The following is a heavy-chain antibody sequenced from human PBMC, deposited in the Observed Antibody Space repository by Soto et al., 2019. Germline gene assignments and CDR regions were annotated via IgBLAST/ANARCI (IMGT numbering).Heavy chain of an antibody. J-gene: IGHJ6*02. CDR2: IYPRGGST. CDR1: GYNFTSHY. D-gene: IGHD3-22*01. CDR3: ARVGYSSTGTTLHCHGLDV. Sequence: ASVKVSCKTSGYNFTSHYIHWVRQAPGQRLESMGIIYPRGGSTIYAQKFQGKVTMTRDTSTHTLYMELSSLRSEDTAIYYCARVGYSSTGTTLHCHGLDVWGQGTTVTVSS. V-gene: IGHV1-46*01.